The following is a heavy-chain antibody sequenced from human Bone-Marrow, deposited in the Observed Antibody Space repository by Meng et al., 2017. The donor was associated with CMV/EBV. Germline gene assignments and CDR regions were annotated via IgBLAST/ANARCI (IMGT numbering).Heavy chain of an antibody. CDR1: GNSFSTYW. Sequence: GESLKISCKVSGNSFSTYWIGWVRQMPGKGLEWMGIIYPHDSTTLYTPSFQGQVTISADKSISTVYLQWDTLKASDTAMYYCARAKRVCSSTSCYGNWFDPWGQGTLVTVSS. CDR2: IYPHDSTT. D-gene: IGHD2-2*01. J-gene: IGHJ5*02. V-gene: IGHV5-51*01. CDR3: ARAKRVCSSTSCYGNWFDP.